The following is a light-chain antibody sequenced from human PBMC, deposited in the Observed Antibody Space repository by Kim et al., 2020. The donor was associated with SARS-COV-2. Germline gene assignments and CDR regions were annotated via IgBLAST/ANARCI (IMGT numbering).Light chain of an antibody. CDR2: SNN. CDR1: SSNIGSNT. V-gene: IGLV1-44*01. Sequence: VNISCSGSSSNIGSNTVNWYQQLPGTAPKLLIYSNNQRPSGVPDRFSGSKSGTSASLAISGLQSEDEADYYCAAWDDSLNGPGVVFGGGTQLTVL. J-gene: IGLJ2*01. CDR3: AAWDDSLNGPGVV.